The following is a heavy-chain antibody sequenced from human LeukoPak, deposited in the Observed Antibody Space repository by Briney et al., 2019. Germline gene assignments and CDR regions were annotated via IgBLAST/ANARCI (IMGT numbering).Heavy chain of an antibody. CDR3: ARVQWLTTGYYMDV. V-gene: IGHV3-21*01. CDR2: ISSSSSYI. D-gene: IGHD6-19*01. CDR1: GFTFSSYS. J-gene: IGHJ6*03. Sequence: GGSLRLSCAASGFTFSSYSMNWVRQAPGKGLEWVSSISSSSSYIYYADSVKGRFTISRDNSKNTLYLQMNSLRAEDTAVYYCARVQWLTTGYYMDVWGKGTTVTVSS.